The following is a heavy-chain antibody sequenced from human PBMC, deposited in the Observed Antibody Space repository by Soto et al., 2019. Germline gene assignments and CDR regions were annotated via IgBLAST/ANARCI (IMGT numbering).Heavy chain of an antibody. CDR3: AKAGGDFAWLLPPPPYYFDY. CDR1: GFTFSSCG. CDR2: ISYDGSEK. D-gene: IGHD3-9*01. J-gene: IGHJ4*02. Sequence: QVQLVVSGGGVVQPGRSLRLSCAASGFTFSSCGMHWVRQAPGQGLEWVAVISYDGSEKYYADSVEGRFTISRDNSKNTLNLQMNSLREEDTAVYYCAKAGGDFAWLLPPPPYYFDYWGQGTLVTVSS. V-gene: IGHV3-30*18.